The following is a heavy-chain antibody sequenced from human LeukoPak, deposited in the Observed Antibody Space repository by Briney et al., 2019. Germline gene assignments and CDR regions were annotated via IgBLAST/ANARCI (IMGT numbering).Heavy chain of an antibody. V-gene: IGHV3-21*01. CDR3: ASAQGGVILPDYFHH. CDR1: GFTFSSYN. CDR2: KSSSGYYI. J-gene: IGHJ1*01. D-gene: IGHD3-16*02. Sequence: PGGSLRLSCAASGFTFSSYNMNWVRQAPGKGLEWVSSKSSSGYYIYYADSLKGRFTISRDNAKNSLYLQMNSLRADDTAVYFCASAQGGVILPDYFHHWGQGTLVTVSS.